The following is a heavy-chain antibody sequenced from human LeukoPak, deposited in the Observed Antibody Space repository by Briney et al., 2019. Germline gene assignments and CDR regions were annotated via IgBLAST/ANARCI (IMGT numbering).Heavy chain of an antibody. Sequence: PSETLSLTCSVSGGSMNSYFWSWIRQSAGKGLEWIGRIYHTGSTTYNPSFKTRVTMSVDLANNRFSLKLTSVTAADTATYYCAGASYYGAGNSPFDPWGQGTLVTVSS. V-gene: IGHV4-4*07. CDR3: AGASYYGAGNSPFDP. J-gene: IGHJ5*02. D-gene: IGHD3-10*01. CDR1: GGSMNSYF. CDR2: IYHTGST.